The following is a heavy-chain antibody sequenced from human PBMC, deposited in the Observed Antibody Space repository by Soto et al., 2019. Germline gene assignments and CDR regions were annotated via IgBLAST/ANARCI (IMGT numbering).Heavy chain of an antibody. J-gene: IGHJ6*02. V-gene: IGHV3-33*01. D-gene: IGHD3-10*02. CDR3: VCSTGLYYYGMDV. CDR1: GFTFSSYG. Sequence: GGSLRLSCAASGFTFSSYGMHWVRQAPGKGLEWVAVIWYDGSNKYYADSVKGRFTISRDNSKNTLYLQMNSLRAEDTAVYYCVCSTGLYYYGMDVWGQGTTVTVSS. CDR2: IWYDGSNK.